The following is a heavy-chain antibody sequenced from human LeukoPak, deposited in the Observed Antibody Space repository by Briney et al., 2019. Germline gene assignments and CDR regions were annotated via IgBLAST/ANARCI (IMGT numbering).Heavy chain of an antibody. D-gene: IGHD3-10*01. J-gene: IGHJ6*03. V-gene: IGHV4-59*11. Sequence: SETLSLTCTVSGGSISSHYWSWIRQPPGKGLERIGYIYYSGSTNYNPSLKSRVTISVDTSKNQFSLKLSSVTAADTAVYYCARSRGVAQLNFYMDVWGKGTTVTVSS. CDR3: ARSRGVAQLNFYMDV. CDR2: IYYSGST. CDR1: GGSISSHY.